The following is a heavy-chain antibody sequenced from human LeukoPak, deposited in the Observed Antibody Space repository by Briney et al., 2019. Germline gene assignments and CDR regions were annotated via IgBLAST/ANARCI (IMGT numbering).Heavy chain of an antibody. CDR2: IFYSGST. V-gene: IGHV4-59*01. CDR1: GGSIRNYY. CDR3: ARVYYSSSYDYWYFDL. Sequence: SETLSLTCTVSGGSIRNYYWSWIRQPPGKGLEWIGYIFYSGSTNYNPSLKSRVTISVDTSKNQFSLKLRSVTAADTAVYYCARVYYSSSYDYWYFDLWGRGTLVTVSS. D-gene: IGHD6-13*01. J-gene: IGHJ2*01.